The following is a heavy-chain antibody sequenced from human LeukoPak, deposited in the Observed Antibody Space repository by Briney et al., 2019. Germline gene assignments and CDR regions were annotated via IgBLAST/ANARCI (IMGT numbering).Heavy chain of an antibody. CDR1: SDSISSYY. CDR3: ARAYSTSSVYFDY. V-gene: IGHV4-59*01. J-gene: IGHJ4*02. CDR2: IYYTGST. D-gene: IGHD6-6*01. Sequence: SETLSLTCTVSSDSISSYYWSWIRQPPGKGLEWIGYIYYTGSTDYNPSLKSRVTLSLDTSKNQFSLKLSSVTAADTAVYYCARAYSTSSVYFDYWGQGTLVTVSS.